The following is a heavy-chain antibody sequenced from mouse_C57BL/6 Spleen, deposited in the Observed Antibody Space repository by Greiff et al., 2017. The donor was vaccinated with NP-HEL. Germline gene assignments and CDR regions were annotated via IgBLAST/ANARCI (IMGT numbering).Heavy chain of an antibody. D-gene: IGHD2-4*01. J-gene: IGHJ3*01. Sequence: QVQLQQPGAELVKPGASVKLSCKASGYTFTSYWMQWVKQRPGQGLEWIGEIDPSDSYTNYNQKFKGKATLTVDTSSSTAYMQLSSLTSEDSAVYYCARGGGLRQVHWFAYWGQGTLVTVSA. CDR3: ARGGGLRQVHWFAY. V-gene: IGHV1-50*01. CDR1: GYTFTSYW. CDR2: IDPSDSYT.